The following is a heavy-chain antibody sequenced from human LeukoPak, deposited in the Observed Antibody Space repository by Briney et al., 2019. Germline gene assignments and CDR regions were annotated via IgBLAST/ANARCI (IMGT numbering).Heavy chain of an antibody. D-gene: IGHD3-3*01. V-gene: IGHV3-49*04. CDR2: IRSKAYGGTT. CDR3: TRDLRDFWSGYYLFDY. J-gene: IGHJ4*02. CDR1: GFTFSSFG. Sequence: GGSLRLSCAASGFTFSSFGMHWVRQAPGKGLEWVGFIRSKAYGGTTEYAASVKGRFTISRDDSKSIAYLQMNSLKTEDTAVYYCTRDLRDFWSGYYLFDYWGQGTLVTVSS.